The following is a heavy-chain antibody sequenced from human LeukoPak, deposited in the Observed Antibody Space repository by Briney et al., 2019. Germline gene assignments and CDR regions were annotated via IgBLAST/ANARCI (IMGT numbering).Heavy chain of an antibody. Sequence: GASVKVSCKASGYTYTNYGISWVRQAPGQGLEWMGWISGYNGHTNYAQKFQGRVTITADESTSTAYMELSSLRSEDTAVYYCARDRPGRYCSSTSCYTASPFDPWGQGTLVIVSS. CDR1: GYTYTNYG. CDR3: ARDRPGRYCSSTSCYTASPFDP. CDR2: ISGYNGHT. D-gene: IGHD2-2*02. V-gene: IGHV1-18*01. J-gene: IGHJ5*02.